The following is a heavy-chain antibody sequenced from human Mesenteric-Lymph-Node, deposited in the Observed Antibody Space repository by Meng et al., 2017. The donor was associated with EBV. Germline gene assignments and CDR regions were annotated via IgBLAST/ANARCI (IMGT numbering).Heavy chain of an antibody. CDR1: GCSGSSGYS. Sequence: QLQLEESGPRRVKPSQTLVLTCAVSGCSGSSGYSWSWIRQPPGKGLEWIGYIYHTGSTYYNPSLKSRVTISIDTSKNQFSLKLSSVTAADTAVYFCARGFGDNNNWFGPWGQGTLVTVFS. CDR3: ARGFGDNNNWFGP. CDR2: IYHTGST. D-gene: IGHD4-17*01. J-gene: IGHJ5*02. V-gene: IGHV4-30-2*01.